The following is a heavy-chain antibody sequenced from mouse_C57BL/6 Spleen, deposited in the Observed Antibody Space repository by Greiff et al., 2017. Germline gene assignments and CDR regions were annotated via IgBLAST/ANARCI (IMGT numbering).Heavy chain of an antibody. CDR1: GYTFTDYY. CDR3: ARDYGSRGAMDY. CDR2: INPNNGGT. Sequence: VQLKQSGPELVKPGASVKISCKASGYTFTDYYMNWVKQSHGKSLEWIGDINPNNGGTSYNQKFKGKATLTVDKSSSTAYMELRSLTSEDSAVYYCARDYGSRGAMDYWGQGTSVTVSS. V-gene: IGHV1-26*01. J-gene: IGHJ4*01. D-gene: IGHD1-1*01.